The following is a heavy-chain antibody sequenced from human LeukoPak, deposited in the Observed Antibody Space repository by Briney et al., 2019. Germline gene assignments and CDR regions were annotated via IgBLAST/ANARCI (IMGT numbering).Heavy chain of an antibody. Sequence: GGSLRLSCAASGFTFSSYSMNWVRQAPGKGLEWVSSISSSSSYIYYADSVKGRFTISRDNSKNTLYLQMNSLRAEDTAVYYCARDYDSSGYYYYGMDVWGQGTTVTVSS. V-gene: IGHV3-21*01. CDR1: GFTFSSYS. J-gene: IGHJ6*02. CDR2: ISSSSSYI. D-gene: IGHD3-22*01. CDR3: ARDYDSSGYYYYGMDV.